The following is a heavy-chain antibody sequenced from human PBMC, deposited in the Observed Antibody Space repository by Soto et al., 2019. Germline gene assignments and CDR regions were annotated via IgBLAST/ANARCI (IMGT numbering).Heavy chain of an antibody. Sequence: LRLSCAASGFTFGTYAMNWVRQAPGKGLEWVPSTPGSGGSAYYADSVRGRFTISRDNSKNTVYLQLDSLRPEDSAIYYCAKGGSSGWFYFDFWGQGTQVTVSS. D-gene: IGHD6-19*01. J-gene: IGHJ4*02. CDR3: AKGGSSGWFYFDF. CDR2: TPGSGGSA. V-gene: IGHV3-23*01. CDR1: GFTFGTYA.